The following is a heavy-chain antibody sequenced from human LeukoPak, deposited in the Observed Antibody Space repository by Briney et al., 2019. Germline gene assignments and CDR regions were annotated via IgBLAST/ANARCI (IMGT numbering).Heavy chain of an antibody. Sequence: GGSLTLSCAGSEFIFGAYWMTWVRQAPGKGLEWVAHINQDGSETYYMDSVKGRFTISRDNAKRSVFLQMNSLTAEDTGRLYFVKSMQECGTRDYWGQGTLVTVPS. V-gene: IGHV3-7*01. CDR3: VKSMQECGTRDY. J-gene: IGHJ4*02. CDR1: EFIFGAYW. CDR2: INQDGSET. D-gene: IGHD3-3*01.